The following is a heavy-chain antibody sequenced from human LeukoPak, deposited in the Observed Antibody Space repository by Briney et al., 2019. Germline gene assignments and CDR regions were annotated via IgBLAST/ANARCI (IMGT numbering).Heavy chain of an antibody. CDR1: GGSISSGDYY. CDR3: ARIIQSGSYYSLFDY. V-gene: IGHV3-48*01. J-gene: IGHJ4*02. Sequence: ETLSLTCTVSGGSISSGDYYWIWVRQAPGKGLEWVSYISSSSSTIYYADSVKGRFTISRDNAKNSLYLQMNSLRAEDTAVYYCARIIQSGSYYSLFDYWGQGTLVTVSS. D-gene: IGHD1-26*01. CDR2: ISSSSSTI.